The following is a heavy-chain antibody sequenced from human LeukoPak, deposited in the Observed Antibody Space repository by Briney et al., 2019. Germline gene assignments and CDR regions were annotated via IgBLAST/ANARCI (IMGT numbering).Heavy chain of an antibody. D-gene: IGHD3-3*01. CDR1: GGSFSGYY. J-gene: IGHJ4*02. V-gene: IGHV4-34*01. CDR3: ARGPSFWSGYGADRGDY. CDR2: INHSGST. Sequence: TSETLSLTCAVYGGSFSGYYWSWIRQPPGKGLEWIGEINHSGSTNYNPSLKSRVTISVDTSKNQFSLKLSSVTAADTAVYYCARGPSFWSGYGADRGDYWGQGTLVTVSS.